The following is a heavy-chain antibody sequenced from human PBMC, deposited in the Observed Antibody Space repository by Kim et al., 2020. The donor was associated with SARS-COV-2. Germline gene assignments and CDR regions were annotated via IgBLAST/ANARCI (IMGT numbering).Heavy chain of an antibody. CDR2: KRYET. D-gene: IGHD1-26*01. V-gene: IGHV3-73*01. CDR3: IRQTGSDT. Sequence: KRYETAYAASVNGRFTISRDDSKNMAYLQMNSLKTEDTAVYYCIRQTGSDTWGQGTMVTVSS. J-gene: IGHJ3*02.